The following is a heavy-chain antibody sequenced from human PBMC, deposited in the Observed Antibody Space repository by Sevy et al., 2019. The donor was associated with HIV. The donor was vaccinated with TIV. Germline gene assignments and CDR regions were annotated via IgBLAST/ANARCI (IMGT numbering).Heavy chain of an antibody. CDR3: ARDRDVSGNYLEYFYYAMDV. J-gene: IGHJ6*02. V-gene: IGHV1-46*01. CDR1: GYTFSTYY. D-gene: IGHD1-26*01. Sequence: ASVKVACKTSGYTFSTYYIYWVRQAPGQGLEWIGIFDPTGGSRSYAQRFQGRLTMTGKRSTSTAYIGLVSLTSEVTAVYYCARDRDVSGNYLEYFYYAMDVWGQGTTVTVSS. CDR2: FDPTGGSR.